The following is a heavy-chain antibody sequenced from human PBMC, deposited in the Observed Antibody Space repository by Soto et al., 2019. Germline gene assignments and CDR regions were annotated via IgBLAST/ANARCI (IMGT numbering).Heavy chain of an antibody. J-gene: IGHJ6*02. Sequence: ASVTVSCKASGYTFTGYYMHWVRQAPGQGLEWMGWINPNSGGTNYAQKFQGWVTMTRDTSISTDYMELSRQRSDDTAVYYCARGSSSWYQVTYYYYGMDVWGQGTTVTVSS. D-gene: IGHD6-13*01. CDR2: INPNSGGT. V-gene: IGHV1-2*04. CDR3: ARGSSSWYQVTYYYYGMDV. CDR1: GYTFTGYY.